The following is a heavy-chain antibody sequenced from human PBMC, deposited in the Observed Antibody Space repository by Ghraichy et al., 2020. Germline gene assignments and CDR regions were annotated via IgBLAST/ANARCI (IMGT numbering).Heavy chain of an antibody. V-gene: IGHV4-34*01. Sequence: TLSLTCAVYGGSFSGYYWSWIRQPPGKGLEWIGEINHSGSTNYNPSLKSRVTISVDTSKNQFSLKLSSVTAADTAVYYCARAVAGLDYWGQGTLVTVSS. J-gene: IGHJ4*02. CDR2: INHSGST. CDR1: GGSFSGYY. D-gene: IGHD6-19*01. CDR3: ARAVAGLDY.